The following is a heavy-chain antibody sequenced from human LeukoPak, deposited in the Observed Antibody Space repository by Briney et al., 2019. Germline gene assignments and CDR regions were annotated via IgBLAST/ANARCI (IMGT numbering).Heavy chain of an antibody. Sequence: PGGSLRLSCVASGFTFSSYWMTWVRQAPGKGVEWVATIKPDGSDKYYVESMKGRSSISRDNAKNSVSLQMNSLRVEDTAVYYCARDLDYWGRGTLVTVSS. J-gene: IGHJ4*02. V-gene: IGHV3-7*04. CDR3: ARDLDY. CDR2: IKPDGSDK. CDR1: GFTFSSYW.